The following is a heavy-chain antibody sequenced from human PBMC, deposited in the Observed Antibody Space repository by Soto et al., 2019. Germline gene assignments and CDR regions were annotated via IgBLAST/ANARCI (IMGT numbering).Heavy chain of an antibody. CDR1: GYTFTSYG. D-gene: IGHD3-22*01. J-gene: IGHJ3*02. CDR2: ISAYNGNT. CDR3: ARDLGYYDSSGAVAFDI. Sequence: ASVKVSCKASGYTFTSYGISWVRQAPGQGLEWMGWISAYNGNTNYAQKLQGRVTMTTDASTSTAYMELRSLRSDDTAVYYCARDLGYYDSSGAVAFDIWGQGTMVTVSS. V-gene: IGHV1-18*01.